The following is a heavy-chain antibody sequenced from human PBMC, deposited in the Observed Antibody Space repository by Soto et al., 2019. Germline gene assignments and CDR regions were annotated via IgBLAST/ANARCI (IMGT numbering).Heavy chain of an antibody. V-gene: IGHV1-69*01. CDR1: GGTFSSYA. J-gene: IGHJ2*01. Sequence: QVQLVQSGAEVKKPGSSVKVSCKASGGTFSSYAISWVRQAPGQGLEWMGGIIPIFGTANYAQKFQGRVTITADESTSTAYMELSSLRSEDTSVYYCARGPSIAARQYWYFDLWGRGTLVTVSS. D-gene: IGHD6-6*01. CDR3: ARGPSIAARQYWYFDL. CDR2: IIPIFGTA.